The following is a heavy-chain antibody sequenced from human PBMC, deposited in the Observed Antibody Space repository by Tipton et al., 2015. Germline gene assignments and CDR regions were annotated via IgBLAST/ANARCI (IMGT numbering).Heavy chain of an antibody. D-gene: IGHD2-15*01. Sequence: TLSLTCTVSGGSISSVSYYWGWIRQPPGKGLEWIGSIYYSGNTNYNPSLKSRVTMSVDTSKNQFSLKLTSVNAADTAVYYCARGGNNWFDPWGQGTLVTVSS. CDR2: IYYSGNT. V-gene: IGHV4-39*07. CDR1: GGSISSVSYY. J-gene: IGHJ5*02. CDR3: ARGGNNWFDP.